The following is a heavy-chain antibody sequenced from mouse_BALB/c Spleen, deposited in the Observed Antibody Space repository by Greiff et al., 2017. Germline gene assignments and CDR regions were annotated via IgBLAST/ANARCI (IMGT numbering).Heavy chain of an antibody. J-gene: IGHJ2*01. D-gene: IGHD2-1*01. CDR1: GFTFSSYA. CDR2: ISSGGST. Sequence: EVQLVESGGGLVKPGGSLKLSCAASGFTFSSYAMSWVRQTPEKRLEWVASISSGGSTYYPDSVKGRFTISRDNARNILYLQMSSLRSEDTAMYYCARGYGNQYYFDYWGQGTTLTVSS. V-gene: IGHV5-6-5*01. CDR3: ARGYGNQYYFDY.